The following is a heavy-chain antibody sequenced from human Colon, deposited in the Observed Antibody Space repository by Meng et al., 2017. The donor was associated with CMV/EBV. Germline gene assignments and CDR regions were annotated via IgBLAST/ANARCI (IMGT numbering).Heavy chain of an antibody. CDR3: ARDARITGTSAGY. CDR2: ISAYNGNT. D-gene: IGHD1-20*01. Sequence: ASVKVSCKTSGYSFSTYDIYWVRQAPGQGLEWMGWISAYNGNTNYAQKLQGRVTMTTDTSTSTAYMELRSLRSDDTAVYYCARDARITGTSAGYWGQGTLVTVSS. CDR1: GYSFSTYD. J-gene: IGHJ4*02. V-gene: IGHV1-18*01.